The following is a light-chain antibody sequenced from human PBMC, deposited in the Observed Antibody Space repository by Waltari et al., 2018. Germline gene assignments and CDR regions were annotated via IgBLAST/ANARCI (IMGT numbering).Light chain of an antibody. Sequence: EIVLTQSPATLSLSPGERATLSCRASQSVNNYLAWYQQKPGQAPSLLIYDASNRATGIPARFSGSGSATDFTLTISSLEPEDFAVYYCQQRSNWPLTFGGGTKVEIK. J-gene: IGKJ4*01. V-gene: IGKV3-11*01. CDR1: QSVNNY. CDR2: DAS. CDR3: QQRSNWPLT.